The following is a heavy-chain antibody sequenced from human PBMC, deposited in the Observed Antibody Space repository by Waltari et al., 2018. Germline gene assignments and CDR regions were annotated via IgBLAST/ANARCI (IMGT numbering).Heavy chain of an antibody. CDR1: GYSISSGYY. CDR2: IYHSGST. D-gene: IGHD3-10*01. J-gene: IGHJ1*01. Sequence: QVQLQESGPGLVKPSETLSLTCTVSGYSISSGYYWGWIRQTPGQGLEWIGSIYHSGSTYYNPSLKSRVTISVDTSKNQFSLKLSSVTAADTAVYYCAGYYGSGSYYNEQHWGQGTLVTVSS. CDR3: AGYYGSGSYYNEQH. V-gene: IGHV4-38-2*02.